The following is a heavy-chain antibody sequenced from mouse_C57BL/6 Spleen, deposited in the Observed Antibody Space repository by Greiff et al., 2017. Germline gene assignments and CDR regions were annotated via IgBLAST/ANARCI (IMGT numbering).Heavy chain of an antibody. J-gene: IGHJ3*01. CDR1: GFTFSSYG. D-gene: IGHD1-1*01. CDR3: ARHDYYGSSPPWFAY. CDR2: ISSGGSYT. Sequence: EVKLMESGGDLVKPGGSLKLSCAASGFTFSSYGMSWVRQTPDKRLEWVATISSGGSYTYYPDSVKGRFTISRDNAKNTLYLQMSSLKSEDTAMYYCARHDYYGSSPPWFAYWGQGTLVTVSA. V-gene: IGHV5-6*01.